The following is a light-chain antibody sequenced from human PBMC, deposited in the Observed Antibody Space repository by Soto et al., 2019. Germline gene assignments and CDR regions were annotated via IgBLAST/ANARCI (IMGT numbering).Light chain of an antibody. Sequence: EIVLTQSPATLSLSPGERATLSCRASQSVSSYLAWYQQKPGQAPRLLIYDASNRATGIPARFSGSGSGTDFTLTISSLEPEDSAVYYCQQYGSSPPITFGQGTRLAIK. CDR2: DAS. CDR3: QQYGSSPPIT. V-gene: IGKV3-11*01. J-gene: IGKJ5*01. CDR1: QSVSSY.